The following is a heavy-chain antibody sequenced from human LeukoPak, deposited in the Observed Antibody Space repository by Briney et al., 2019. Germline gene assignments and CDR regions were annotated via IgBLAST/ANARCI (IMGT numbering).Heavy chain of an antibody. V-gene: IGHV3-23*01. D-gene: IGHD2-2*01. CDR2: ISGSGGST. CDR3: AKLVGQGIVVVPASNWFDP. Sequence: GGSLRLSWAASGFTFSSYAMSWVRQAPGKGLEWVSAISGSGGSTYYADSVKGRFTISRDNSKNTLYLQMNSLRAEDTAVYYCAKLVGQGIVVVPASNWFDPWGQGTLVTVSS. CDR1: GFTFSSYA. J-gene: IGHJ5*02.